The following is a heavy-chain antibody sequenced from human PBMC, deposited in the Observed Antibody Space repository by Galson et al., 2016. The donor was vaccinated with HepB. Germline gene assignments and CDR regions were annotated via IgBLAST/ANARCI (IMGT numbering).Heavy chain of an antibody. CDR2: ISWNSGST. V-gene: IGHV3-9*01. D-gene: IGHD3-22*01. CDR3: ARGGGQWLLQEVY. Sequence: SLRLSCAASGFRFDDYAMHWVRQAPGKGLEWISGISWNSGSTAYADSVKGRFTVSRDNAKNYLHLQMNSMCAEDTALYYGARGGGQWLLQEVYWGQGTLVTVST. J-gene: IGHJ4*02. CDR1: GFRFDDYA.